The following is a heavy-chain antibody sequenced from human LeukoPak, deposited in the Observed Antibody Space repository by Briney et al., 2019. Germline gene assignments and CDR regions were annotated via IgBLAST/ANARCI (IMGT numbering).Heavy chain of an antibody. CDR1: GFIFSSYG. J-gene: IGHJ6*02. Sequence: GGSLRLSCAASGFIFSSYGMHWVRQAPGKGLEWVAVIYYDGSNKYYADSVRGRFTISRDNSKNTLFLQMSSLRAEDTAVYYCARDTFYSSGVYGLDVWGRGTTVTVSS. CDR2: IYYDGSNK. CDR3: ARDTFYSSGVYGLDV. D-gene: IGHD3-22*01. V-gene: IGHV3-33*01.